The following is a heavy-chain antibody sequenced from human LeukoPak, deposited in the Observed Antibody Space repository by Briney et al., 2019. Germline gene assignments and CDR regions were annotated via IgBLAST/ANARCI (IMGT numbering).Heavy chain of an antibody. J-gene: IGHJ4*02. Sequence: GGSLRLSCAASGFTFSSYAMSWVRQAPGKGLEWVSAISGSGGSTHYADSVKGRFTISRDNSKNTLYLQMNSLRAEDTAVYYCAKFGVEVAVAGDFDYWGQGTLVTVSS. CDR3: AKFGVEVAVAGDFDY. CDR1: GFTFSSYA. CDR2: ISGSGGST. D-gene: IGHD6-19*01. V-gene: IGHV3-23*01.